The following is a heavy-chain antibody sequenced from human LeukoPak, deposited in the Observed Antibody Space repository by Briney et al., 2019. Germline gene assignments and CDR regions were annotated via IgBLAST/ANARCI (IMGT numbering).Heavy chain of an antibody. Sequence: GGSLRLSCAASGFTFSSYGMHWVRQAPGKGLEWVAVISYDGSNKYYADSVKGRFTISRDNSKNTLYLQMNSLRAEDTAVYYCARDTAYYDFWSRENYYYGMDVWGQGTTVTVSS. D-gene: IGHD3-3*01. CDR1: GFTFSSYG. CDR3: ARDTAYYDFWSRENYYYGMDV. CDR2: ISYDGSNK. J-gene: IGHJ6*02. V-gene: IGHV3-30*03.